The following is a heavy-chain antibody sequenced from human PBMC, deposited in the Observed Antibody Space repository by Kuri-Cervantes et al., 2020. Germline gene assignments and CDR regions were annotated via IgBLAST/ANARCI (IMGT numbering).Heavy chain of an antibody. Sequence: SETLSLTCTVSGGSISSGDYYWSWVRQPPGKGLEWIGGIYHSGSTNYNPSLKSRVTISVDKSKNQFSLKLSSVTAADTAVYYRARGLLAAEFPYWGQGTLVTVSS. CDR1: GGSISSGDYY. J-gene: IGHJ4*02. CDR3: ARGLLAAEFPY. D-gene: IGHD3-3*02. V-gene: IGHV4-39*07. CDR2: IYHSGST.